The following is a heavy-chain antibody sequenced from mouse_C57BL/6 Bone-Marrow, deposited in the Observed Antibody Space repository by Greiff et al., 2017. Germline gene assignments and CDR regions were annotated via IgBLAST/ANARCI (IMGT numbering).Heavy chain of an antibody. Sequence: VQLQQPGAELVNPGASVKLSCKASGYTFTSYWMQWVKQRPGQGLEWIGEIDPSDSYTNYNQKFKGKATLTVDTSSSTAYMQLSSLTSEDSAVYYCATVEGYFDVWGTGTTVTVSS. J-gene: IGHJ1*03. CDR3: ATVEGYFDV. V-gene: IGHV1-50*01. D-gene: IGHD1-1*01. CDR1: GYTFTSYW. CDR2: IDPSDSYT.